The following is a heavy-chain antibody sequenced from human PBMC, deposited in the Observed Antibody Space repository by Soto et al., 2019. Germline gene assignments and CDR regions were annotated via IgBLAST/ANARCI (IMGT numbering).Heavy chain of an antibody. D-gene: IGHD3-22*01. Sequence: QVQLVQSGAEVKKPGSSVKVSCKASGGTFSSYAISWVRQAPGQGLEWMGGIIPIFGTANYAQKFQGRVTITADESTSTAYVELSSLRSEDTAVYYCAFVDSSGYYPDGFDYWGQGTLVTVSS. V-gene: IGHV1-69*01. CDR3: AFVDSSGYYPDGFDY. CDR2: IIPIFGTA. J-gene: IGHJ4*02. CDR1: GGTFSSYA.